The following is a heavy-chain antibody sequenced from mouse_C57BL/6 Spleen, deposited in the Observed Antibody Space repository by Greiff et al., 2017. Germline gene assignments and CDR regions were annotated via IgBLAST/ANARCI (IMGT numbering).Heavy chain of an antibody. Sequence: EVQGVESGGGLVKPGGSLKLSCAASGFTFSSYTMSWVRQTPEKRLEWVATISGGGGNTYYPDSVKGRFTISRDNAKNTLYLQMSSLRSEDTALYYCARDGEGWFAYWGQGTLVTVSA. CDR1: GFTFSSYT. V-gene: IGHV5-9*01. D-gene: IGHD2-13*01. CDR2: ISGGGGNT. CDR3: ARDGEGWFAY. J-gene: IGHJ3*01.